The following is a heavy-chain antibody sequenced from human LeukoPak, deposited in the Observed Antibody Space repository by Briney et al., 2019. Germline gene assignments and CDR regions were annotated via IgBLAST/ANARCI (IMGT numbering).Heavy chain of an antibody. J-gene: IGHJ4*02. Sequence: GGSLRLSCAASGFTFGDYAMSWFRQAPGKGLEWVSSISSSSSYIYYADSVKGRFTISRDNAKNSLYLQMNSLRAEDTAVYYCARDRTDCSSTSCYADYWGQGTLVTVSS. V-gene: IGHV3-21*01. D-gene: IGHD2-2*01. CDR3: ARDRTDCSSTSCYADY. CDR1: GFTFGDYA. CDR2: ISSSSSYI.